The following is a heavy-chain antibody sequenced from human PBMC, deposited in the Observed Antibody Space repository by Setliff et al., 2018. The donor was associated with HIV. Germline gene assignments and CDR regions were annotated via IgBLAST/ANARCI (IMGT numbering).Heavy chain of an antibody. D-gene: IGHD3-10*01. V-gene: IGHV4-34*01. CDR2: IDHTGST. CDR1: GGSFSGYY. J-gene: IGHJ6*03. Sequence: PSETLSLTCAVYGGSFSGYYWSWIRQPPGKGLEWLGEIDHTGSTNYNLPLKSRITMSADPSKNQFSLKVRSVIAADTALYYCARGRNYGSPYFYYMDVWATGTTVTVSS. CDR3: ARGRNYGSPYFYYMDV.